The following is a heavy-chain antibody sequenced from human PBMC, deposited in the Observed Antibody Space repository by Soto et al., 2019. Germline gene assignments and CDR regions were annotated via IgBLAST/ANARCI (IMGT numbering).Heavy chain of an antibody. CDR3: AGGPNSGELPNAFDT. CDR1: GFTFSSYS. CDR2: ISSSSSYI. Sequence: EVQLVESGGGLVKPGGSLRLSCAASGFTFSSYSMNWVRQAPGKGLEWVSSISSSSSYIYYADSVKGRFTISRDNAKNSLIRQRNTLRAEEPAVNYCAGGPNSGELPNAFDTWAQGTMVTVSP. D-gene: IGHD1-7*01. J-gene: IGHJ3*02. V-gene: IGHV3-21*01.